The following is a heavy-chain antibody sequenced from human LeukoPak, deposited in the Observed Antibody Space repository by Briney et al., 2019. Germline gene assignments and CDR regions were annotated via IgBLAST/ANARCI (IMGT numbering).Heavy chain of an antibody. V-gene: IGHV4-39*01. CDR2: VYYSGST. Sequence: SETLSLTCTVSGGSVSGSTYYWGWIRQPPGKGLEWIGSVYYSGSTYYNSSLKSRITISVDTSRKHFSLKLSSVTAADTAVYYCARHPYSDSCSSINCFRNWFDPWGQGTLVSVSS. J-gene: IGHJ5*02. CDR1: GGSVSGSTYY. D-gene: IGHD2-2*01. CDR3: ARHPYSDSCSSINCFRNWFDP.